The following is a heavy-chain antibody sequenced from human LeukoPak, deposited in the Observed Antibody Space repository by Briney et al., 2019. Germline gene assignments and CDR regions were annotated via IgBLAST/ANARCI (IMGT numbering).Heavy chain of an antibody. V-gene: IGHV4-34*01. Sequence: SETLSLTCAVYGGSFSGYYWSWIRQPPGRGLEWIGEINHSGSTNYNPSLKSRVTISVDTSKNQFSLKLSSVTAADTAAYYCARGNPVDYDFWSGYENNWFDPWGQGTLVTVSS. D-gene: IGHD3-3*01. CDR1: GGSFSGYY. CDR3: ARGNPVDYDFWSGYENNWFDP. CDR2: INHSGST. J-gene: IGHJ5*02.